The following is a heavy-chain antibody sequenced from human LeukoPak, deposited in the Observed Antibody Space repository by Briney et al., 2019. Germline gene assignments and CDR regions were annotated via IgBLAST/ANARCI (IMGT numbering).Heavy chain of an antibody. J-gene: IGHJ4*02. CDR2: MNPNSGNT. V-gene: IGHV1-8*02. D-gene: IGHD3-3*01. Sequence: GASVKVSCKASGYTFTSYGISWVRQAPGQGLEWMGWMNPNSGNTGYAQKFQGRVTMTRNTSISTAYMELSSLRSEDTAVYYCARGLNYDFWSGYPVPDYWGQGTLVTVSS. CDR3: ARGLNYDFWSGYPVPDY. CDR1: GYTFTSYG.